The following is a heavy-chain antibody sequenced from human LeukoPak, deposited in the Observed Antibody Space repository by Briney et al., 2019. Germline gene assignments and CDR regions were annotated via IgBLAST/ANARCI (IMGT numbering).Heavy chain of an antibody. CDR2: INHSGST. D-gene: IGHD6-13*01. CDR1: GGSISSGAYY. CDR3: ARGSDTAAGLY. J-gene: IGHJ4*02. V-gene: IGHV4-30-4*01. Sequence: SQTLSLTCTDSGGSISSGAYYWSWIRQPPGKGLEWIGEINHSGSTNYNPSLKRRVSISVDSSKNQFSLKVSSVTAADTAVYYCARGSDTAAGLYWGQGTLVTVSS.